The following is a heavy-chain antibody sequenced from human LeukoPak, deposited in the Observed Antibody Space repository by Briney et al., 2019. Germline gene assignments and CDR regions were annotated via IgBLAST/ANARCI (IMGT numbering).Heavy chain of an antibody. V-gene: IGHV3-48*04. CDR3: ARVEDYYDSSGYYYFDY. D-gene: IGHD3-22*01. Sequence: YPGGSLRLSCAASGFTFSNYNMNWVRQAPGKGLEWVSYISSSSSTIYYADSVKGRFTISRDNAKNSLYLQMNSLRAEDTAVYYCARVEDYYDSSGYYYFDYWGQGTLVTVSS. J-gene: IGHJ4*02. CDR2: ISSSSSTI. CDR1: GFTFSNYN.